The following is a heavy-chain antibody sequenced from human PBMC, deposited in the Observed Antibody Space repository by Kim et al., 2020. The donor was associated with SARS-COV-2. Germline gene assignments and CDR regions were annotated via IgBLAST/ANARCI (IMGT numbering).Heavy chain of an antibody. D-gene: IGHD6-13*01. CDR2: IYSGGSST. V-gene: IGHV3-23*03. CDR1: GFTFSSYA. CDR3: AKGASSWDYYYYGMDV. J-gene: IGHJ6*02. Sequence: GGSLRLSCAASGFTFSSYAMSWVRQAPGKGLEWVSVIYSGGSSTYYADSVKGRFTISRDNSKNTLYLQMNSLRAEDTAVYYCAKGASSWDYYYYGMDVWGQGTTVTVSS.